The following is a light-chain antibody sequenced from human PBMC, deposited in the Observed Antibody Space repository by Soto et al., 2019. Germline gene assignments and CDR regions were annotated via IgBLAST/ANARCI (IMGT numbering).Light chain of an antibody. V-gene: IGKV1-8*01. Sequence: AIRMTQSPSSLSASTGDRVTITCRASQGISSYLAWYQQKPGKAPKLLIYAASTLQSGVPSRFSGSESGTDFTLTISCLQSEDFATYYCQQYYSYPRVTFGPGTKVDIK. J-gene: IGKJ3*01. CDR3: QQYYSYPRVT. CDR2: AAS. CDR1: QGISSY.